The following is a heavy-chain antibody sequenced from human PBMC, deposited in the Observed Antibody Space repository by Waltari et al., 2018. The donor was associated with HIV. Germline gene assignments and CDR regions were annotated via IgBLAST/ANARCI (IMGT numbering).Heavy chain of an antibody. J-gene: IGHJ4*02. Sequence: QVQLVQSGSELKKPGASVMVSCKASGYTFTNHGINWVRQAPGQGLEWMGWITTKTWNPTYAQGFTGRLVFSLDTSITTAYLQIKSLQAEDTAIYYCVRSGVRELLDWGQGTLVTVSS. CDR3: VRSGVRELLD. D-gene: IGHD3-10*01. CDR1: GYTFTNHG. CDR2: ITTKTWNP. V-gene: IGHV7-4-1*02.